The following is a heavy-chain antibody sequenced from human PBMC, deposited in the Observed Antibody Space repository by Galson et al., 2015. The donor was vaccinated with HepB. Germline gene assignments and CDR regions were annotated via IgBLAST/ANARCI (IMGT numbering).Heavy chain of an antibody. CDR3: AKDHSPTNWGTFDP. CDR1: GFTFDDYA. D-gene: IGHD7-27*01. Sequence: SLRLSCAASGFTFDDYAMHWVRHAPGKGLEWVSGISWNSGSIGYADSVKGRFTISRDNAKNSLYLQMNSLRAEDTALYYCAKDHSPTNWGTFDPWGQGTLVTVSS. J-gene: IGHJ5*02. V-gene: IGHV3-9*01. CDR2: ISWNSGSI.